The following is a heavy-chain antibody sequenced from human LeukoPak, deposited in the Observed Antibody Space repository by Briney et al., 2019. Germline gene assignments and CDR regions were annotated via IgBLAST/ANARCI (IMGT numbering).Heavy chain of an antibody. CDR1: GGSISSSSYY. J-gene: IGHJ5*02. D-gene: IGHD6-13*01. CDR3: ARARYSRSWYEPFDP. V-gene: IGHV4-39*07. Sequence: KPSETLSLTCTVSGGSISSSSYYWGWIRQPPGKGLEWIGSIYYSGSTNYNPSLKSRVTISVDTSKNQFSLKVSSVTAADTAVYYCARARYSRSWYEPFDPWGQGTLVTVSS. CDR2: IYYSGST.